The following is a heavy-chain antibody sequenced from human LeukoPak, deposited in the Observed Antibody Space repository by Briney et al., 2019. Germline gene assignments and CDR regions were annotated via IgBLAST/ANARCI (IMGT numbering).Heavy chain of an antibody. D-gene: IGHD5-24*01. CDR2: INPGGSSI. J-gene: IGHJ3*02. CDR1: GFTFSSYW. Sequence: PGGSLRLSCAASGFTFSSYWMHWVRQVPGKGLVWVARINPGGSSITYADSVKGRFTISRDNAKNSLYLQMNSLRAEDTAVYYCAREKLRDGAFDIWGQGTMVTVSS. CDR3: AREKLRDGAFDI. V-gene: IGHV3-74*01.